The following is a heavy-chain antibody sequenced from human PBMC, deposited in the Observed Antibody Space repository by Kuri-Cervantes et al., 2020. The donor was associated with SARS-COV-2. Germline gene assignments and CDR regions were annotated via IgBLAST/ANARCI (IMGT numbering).Heavy chain of an antibody. CDR1: GCTFSDYY. CDR3: ARDLNGGSDY. CDR2: ISSSSSYT. J-gene: IGHJ4*02. D-gene: IGHD3-10*01. V-gene: IGHV3-11*05. Sequence: GGSLRLSCAASGCTFSDYYMSWIRQAPGKGLEWVSSISSSSSYTNYADSVKGRFTISRDNAKNSLYLQMNSMRAEDTALYYCARDLNGGSDYWGQGTLVTVSS.